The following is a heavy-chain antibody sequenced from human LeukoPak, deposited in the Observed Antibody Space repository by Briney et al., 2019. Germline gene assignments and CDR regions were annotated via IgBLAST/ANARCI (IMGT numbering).Heavy chain of an antibody. CDR3: ANLNEWEPCC. J-gene: IGHJ4*02. Sequence: GGSLRLSCAASGFTFSSYAMSWVRQAPGKGLGWVSAISGSGGSTYYADSVKGRFTISRDNSKNTLYLQMNSLRAEDTAVYYCANLNEWEPCCWGQGTLVTVSS. V-gene: IGHV3-23*01. CDR2: ISGSGGST. D-gene: IGHD1-26*01. CDR1: GFTFSSYA.